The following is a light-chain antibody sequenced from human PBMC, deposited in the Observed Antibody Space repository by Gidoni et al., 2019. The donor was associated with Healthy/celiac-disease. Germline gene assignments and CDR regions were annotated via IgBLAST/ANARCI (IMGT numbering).Light chain of an antibody. CDR2: GAS. J-gene: IGKJ1*01. Sequence: EFVLTQSPAPLSLSPGERATLSCRSSQSVSSSYLAWYQQKPGQAPRLLIYGASSRATGIPDRFSGSGSGTDFTLTISRLEPEDFAVYYCQQYGSSPRTFGQXTKVEIK. CDR3: QQYGSSPRT. V-gene: IGKV3-20*01. CDR1: QSVSSSY.